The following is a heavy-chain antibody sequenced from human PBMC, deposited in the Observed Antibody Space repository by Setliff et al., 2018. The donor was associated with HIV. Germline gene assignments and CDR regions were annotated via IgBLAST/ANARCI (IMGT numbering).Heavy chain of an antibody. V-gene: IGHV4-59*12. D-gene: IGHD3-10*01. CDR3: ARDGNYYGSGSYYRRVFDY. J-gene: IGHJ4*02. CDR1: GGSISSYY. CDR2: IYYSGST. Sequence: SETLSLTCTVSGGSISSYYWSWIRQPPGKGLEWIGYIYYSGSTNYNPSLKSRVTISVDKSKNQFSLKLSSVTAADTAVYYCARDGNYYGSGSYYRRVFDYWGQGTLVTVSS.